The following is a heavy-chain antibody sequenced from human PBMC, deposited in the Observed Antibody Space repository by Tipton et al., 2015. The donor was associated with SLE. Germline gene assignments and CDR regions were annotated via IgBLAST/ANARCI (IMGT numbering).Heavy chain of an antibody. CDR2: VYESGTT. D-gene: IGHD2-15*01. V-gene: IGHV4-34*01. CDR1: GGSFSGYY. J-gene: IGHJ6*02. CDR3: ARVVTVVATHYYDMDV. Sequence: LRLSCAVYGGSFSGYYWGWIRQPPGKGLEWIGSVYESGTTYYNPSLKSRVTMSVDTSKTQFSLKLSSLTAADTAVYYCARVVTVVATHYYDMDVWGQGTTVTVSS.